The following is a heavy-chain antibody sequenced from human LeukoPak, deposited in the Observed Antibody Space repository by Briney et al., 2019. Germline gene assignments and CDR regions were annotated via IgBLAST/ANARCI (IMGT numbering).Heavy chain of an antibody. Sequence: SETLSLTCTVSGGSISSSSYYWGWIRQPPGKGLEWIGSIYYSGSTYYNPSLKSRVTISVDTSKNQFSLKLSSVTTADTAVYFCARVLAAAGMGAFDPWGQGTLVTVSS. CDR1: GGSISSSSYY. J-gene: IGHJ5*02. CDR3: ARVLAAAGMGAFDP. V-gene: IGHV4-39*07. CDR2: IYYSGST. D-gene: IGHD6-13*01.